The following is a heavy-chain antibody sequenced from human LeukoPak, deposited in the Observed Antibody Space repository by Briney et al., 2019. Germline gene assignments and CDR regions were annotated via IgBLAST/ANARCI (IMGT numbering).Heavy chain of an antibody. V-gene: IGHV4-59*08. CDR3: ARPFVTGTLGY. J-gene: IGHJ4*02. Sequence: SETLSLTCTVSGGSISSYYWSWIRQPPGKGLEWIGYIYYSGSTNYNPSLKSRVTISVDTSKNQFSLKLSSVTAADTAVYYCARPFVTGTLGYWGQGTLVTVSS. D-gene: IGHD1-7*01. CDR2: IYYSGST. CDR1: GGSISSYY.